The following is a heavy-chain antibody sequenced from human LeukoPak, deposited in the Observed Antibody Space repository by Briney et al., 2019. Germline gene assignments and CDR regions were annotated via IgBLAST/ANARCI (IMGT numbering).Heavy chain of an antibody. V-gene: IGHV5-51*01. Sequence: GESLKISCKGSGYSFTSYWIAWVRQMPGKGLEWMGIIYPGDSDTRYSPSFQGQVTISADKSISTAYLQWSSLKASDTAMYYCARALRFAYYYYGMDVWGQGTTVTVSS. CDR3: ARALRFAYYYYGMDV. CDR1: GYSFTSYW. J-gene: IGHJ6*02. CDR2: IYPGDSDT. D-gene: IGHD3-10*01.